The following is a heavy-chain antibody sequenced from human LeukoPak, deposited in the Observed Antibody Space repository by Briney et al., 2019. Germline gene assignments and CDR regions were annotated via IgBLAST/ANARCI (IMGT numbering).Heavy chain of an antibody. CDR2: FDPEDGET. V-gene: IGHV1-24*01. D-gene: IGHD3-22*01. Sequence: ASVKVSCTVSGYTLTELSMHWVRQAPGKGLEWMGGFDPEDGETIYAQKFQGRVTMTEDTSTDTAYMELSSLRSEDTAVYYCATGGYYGSNTRAFDIWGQGTMVTVSS. CDR1: GYTLTELS. CDR3: ATGGYYGSNTRAFDI. J-gene: IGHJ3*02.